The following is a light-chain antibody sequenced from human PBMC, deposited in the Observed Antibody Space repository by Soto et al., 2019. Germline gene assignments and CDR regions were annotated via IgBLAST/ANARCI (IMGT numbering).Light chain of an antibody. CDR3: ASWDVTSNGLYV. V-gene: IGLV1-44*01. Sequence: QSVLTQPPSASGTPGQRVTFSCSGSSSNIGSGTLNWYQQLPGTAPKLLIYNDNQRPSGVPDRFSGSKSGTSASLAISGLQSEDEADYYCASWDVTSNGLYVFGTGTKVTVL. CDR1: SSNIGSGT. CDR2: NDN. J-gene: IGLJ1*01.